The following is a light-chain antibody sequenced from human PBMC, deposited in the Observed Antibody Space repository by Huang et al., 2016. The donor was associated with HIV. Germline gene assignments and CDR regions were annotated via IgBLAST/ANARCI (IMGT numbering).Light chain of an antibody. V-gene: IGKV1-12*01. CDR3: QQANSFPWT. J-gene: IGKJ1*01. Sequence: DIQMTQSPSSVSASVGDRVTITCRASQRISGWLAWYQQKPGKAPKLLIYAASSLQSGVPARFSGRGAGTDFTLTINSLQPEDFATYYCQQANSFPWTFGQGTKVEI. CDR2: AAS. CDR1: QRISGW.